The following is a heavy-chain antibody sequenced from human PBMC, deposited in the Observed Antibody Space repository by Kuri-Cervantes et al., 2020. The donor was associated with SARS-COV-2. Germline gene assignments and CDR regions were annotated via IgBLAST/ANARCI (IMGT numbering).Heavy chain of an antibody. CDR3: ARDNRSTFEFDY. D-gene: IGHD3-16*01. Sequence: GGSLRLSCKASGYTFTGYYMHWVRQAPGQGLEWMGWINPNSGGTNYAQKFQGRVTMTRDTSISTAYMELSRLRSDDTAVYYCARDNRSTFEFDYWGQGTLVTVSS. V-gene: IGHV1-2*02. J-gene: IGHJ4*02. CDR1: GYTFTGYY. CDR2: INPNSGGT.